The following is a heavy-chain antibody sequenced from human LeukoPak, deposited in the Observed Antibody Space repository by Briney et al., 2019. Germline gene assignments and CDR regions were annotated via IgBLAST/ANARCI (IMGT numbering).Heavy chain of an antibody. J-gene: IGHJ4*02. Sequence: GASVKVSCKASGGTFSSYAISWVRQAPGQGLEWMGRIIPIFGTANYAQKFQGRVTITTDESTGTAYMELSSLRSEDTAVYYCAREVAAAGRDGNFDYWGQGTLVTVSS. D-gene: IGHD6-13*01. V-gene: IGHV1-69*05. CDR3: AREVAAAGRDGNFDY. CDR2: IIPIFGTA. CDR1: GGTFSSYA.